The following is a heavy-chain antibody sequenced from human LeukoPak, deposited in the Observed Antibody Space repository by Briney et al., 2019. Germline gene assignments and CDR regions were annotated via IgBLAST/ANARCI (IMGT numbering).Heavy chain of an antibody. D-gene: IGHD2-2*01. CDR3: ARAPYCSSTSCYVRSFDY. J-gene: IGHJ4*02. CDR1: GFTFSSYS. CDR2: ISSSSSYI. V-gene: IGHV3-21*01. Sequence: GSLRLSCAASGFTFSSYSMNWVRQAPGKGLEWVSSISSSSSYIYYADSVKGRFTISRDNAKNSLYLQMNSLRAEDTAVYYCARAPYCSSTSCYVRSFDYWGQGTLVTVSS.